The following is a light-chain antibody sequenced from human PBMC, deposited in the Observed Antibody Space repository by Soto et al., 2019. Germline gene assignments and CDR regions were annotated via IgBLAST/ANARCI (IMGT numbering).Light chain of an antibody. Sequence: EIVLPQSPATLSLSPGERATLSCKASQSVSSSLAWYQQKPGQAPRLLIYDASTRATGIPARFSGSGSGTDFTLTISSLEPEDFAVYYCQQRSNWPPITFGPGTKVDIK. CDR3: QQRSNWPPIT. CDR2: DAS. J-gene: IGKJ3*01. CDR1: QSVSSS. V-gene: IGKV3-11*01.